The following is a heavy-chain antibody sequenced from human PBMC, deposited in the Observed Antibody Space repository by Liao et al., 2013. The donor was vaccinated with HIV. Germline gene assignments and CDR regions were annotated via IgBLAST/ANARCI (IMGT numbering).Heavy chain of an antibody. CDR3: ARGPKGAYYYYMDV. CDR1: GSSVGSGFY. V-gene: IGHV4-38-2*01. J-gene: IGHJ6*03. CDR2: IYHGGT. Sequence: QVHLQQWGAGLLKPSETLSLTCAVSGSSVGSGFYWGWVRQPPGKGLEWIGSIYHGGTYYNPSLNHRVTVSLDTSKRQFSLQVTSVTAADTAVYYCARGPKGAYYYYMDVWGKGTTVTVSS.